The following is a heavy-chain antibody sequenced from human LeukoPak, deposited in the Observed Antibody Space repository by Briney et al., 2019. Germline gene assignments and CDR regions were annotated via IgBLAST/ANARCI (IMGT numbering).Heavy chain of an antibody. CDR3: ARFTPQGYGWGGYNRFDP. Sequence: PSETLSLTCAVYGGSFNGYYWSWIRQPPGKGLEWVGEINHSGSTKYSPSLKSRVTISVDSSKNQFFLNLTSVTAAETSVYYCARFTPQGYGWGGYNRFDPWDQGTLVTVSS. V-gene: IGHV4-34*01. CDR1: GGSFNGYY. CDR2: INHSGST. J-gene: IGHJ5*02. D-gene: IGHD3-16*01.